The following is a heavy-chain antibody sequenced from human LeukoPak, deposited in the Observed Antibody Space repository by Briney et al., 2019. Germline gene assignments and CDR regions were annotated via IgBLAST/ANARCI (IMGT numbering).Heavy chain of an antibody. J-gene: IGHJ4*02. Sequence: GGSLRLSCAASGFTFSSSGMHWVRQAPGKGLEWVAVISYDGSYKYYADSVKGRFTISRDNSKNTLYLQMNSLRTEDTALYYCAKLTLSSGWYILALDYWGQGTLVTVSS. CDR1: GFTFSSSG. CDR2: ISYDGSYK. V-gene: IGHV3-30*18. D-gene: IGHD6-19*01. CDR3: AKLTLSSGWYILALDY.